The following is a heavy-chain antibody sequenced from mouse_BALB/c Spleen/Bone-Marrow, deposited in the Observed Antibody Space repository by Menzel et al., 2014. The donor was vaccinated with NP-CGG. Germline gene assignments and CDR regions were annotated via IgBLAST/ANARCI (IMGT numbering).Heavy chain of an antibody. CDR1: GYAFTNYW. D-gene: IGHD1-1*01. CDR3: AREVVRGMDY. Sequence: QVQLKESGAELVRPGTSVKVSCKASGYAFTNYWIEWIKQRPGQGLEWIGVINPGSGGINYNEKFKGKATLTADKSSSTGFMQLSSLTSDDSRVYFCAREVVRGMDYWGQGTSVTVSS. J-gene: IGHJ4*01. V-gene: IGHV1-54*01. CDR2: INPGSGGI.